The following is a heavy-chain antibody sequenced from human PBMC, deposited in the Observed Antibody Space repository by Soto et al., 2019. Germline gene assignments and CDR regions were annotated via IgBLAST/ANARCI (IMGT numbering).Heavy chain of an antibody. V-gene: IGHV3-21*06. Sequence: GGSLRLSCAASGFILSNYTMNWVRQAPGKGLEWVSSISGSSSYIYYADSVKGRFTISRDNAKNSLYLQMNSLRVEDTAVYYYARDRCSGGSCYRTYAFDIWGQGTLVTVSS. CDR2: ISGSSSYI. CDR1: GFILSNYT. D-gene: IGHD2-15*01. CDR3: ARDRCSGGSCYRTYAFDI. J-gene: IGHJ3*02.